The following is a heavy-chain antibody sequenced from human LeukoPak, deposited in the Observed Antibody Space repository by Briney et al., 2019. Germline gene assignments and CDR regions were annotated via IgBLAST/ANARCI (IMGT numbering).Heavy chain of an antibody. CDR3: GRQGPEGHH. D-gene: IGHD1-14*01. V-gene: IGHV5-10-1*01. Sequence: GESLRISCKDSGHGFTSYWISWVRQMPGQGLEWMGRIDPSDSHIDYSPSFQGHVTISGDKSIHTIYLQWSSLKASDTAMYYCGRQGPEGHHWGQGTLVTVSS. CDR2: IDPSDSHI. J-gene: IGHJ5*02. CDR1: GHGFTSYW.